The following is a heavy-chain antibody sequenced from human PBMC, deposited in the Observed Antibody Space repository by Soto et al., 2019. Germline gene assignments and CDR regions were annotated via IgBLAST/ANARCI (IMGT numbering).Heavy chain of an antibody. D-gene: IGHD4-17*01. CDR3: ARDTNDYGVHNAFDI. J-gene: IGHJ3*02. V-gene: IGHV3-9*01. CDR2: ISWNSGSI. Sequence: GGSLRLSCAASGFTFDDYAMHWVRQAPGKGLEWVSGISWNSGSIGYADSVKGRFTISRDNAKNSLYLKMNSLRAEDTALYYCARDTNDYGVHNAFDIWGQGTMVTVSS. CDR1: GFTFDDYA.